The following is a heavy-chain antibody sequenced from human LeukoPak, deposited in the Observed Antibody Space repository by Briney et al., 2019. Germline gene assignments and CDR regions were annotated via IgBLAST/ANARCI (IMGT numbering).Heavy chain of an antibody. CDR1: GYTFTGYY. CDR2: INPNSGGT. V-gene: IGHV1-2*06. CDR3: ARESAATSEGFSDY. Sequence: ASVKVSCKASGYTFTGYYMHWVRQAPGQGLEWMGRINPNSGGTNYAQKFQGRVTMTRDTSISTAYMELSRLRSDDTAVYYCARESAATSEGFSDYWGQGTLVTVSS. J-gene: IGHJ4*02. D-gene: IGHD2-15*01.